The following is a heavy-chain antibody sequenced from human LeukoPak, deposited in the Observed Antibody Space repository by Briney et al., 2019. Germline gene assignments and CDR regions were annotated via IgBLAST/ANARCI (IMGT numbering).Heavy chain of an antibody. CDR3: AREPVVADTGQDY. J-gene: IGHJ4*02. D-gene: IGHD2-15*01. CDR2: IDPSDSYT. CDR1: GYSFTSYW. V-gene: IGHV5-10-1*01. Sequence: GESLRISCMGSGYSFTSYWISWGRQMPGEGVEWMGRIDPSDSYTNYSPSFQGHVTISADKSISTAYLQWSSLKASDTAMYYCAREPVVADTGQDYWGQGTLVTVSS.